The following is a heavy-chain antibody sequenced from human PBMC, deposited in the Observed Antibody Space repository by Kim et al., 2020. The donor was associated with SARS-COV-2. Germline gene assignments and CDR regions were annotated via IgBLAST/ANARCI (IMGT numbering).Heavy chain of an antibody. V-gene: IGHV1-3*01. D-gene: IGHD6-19*01. Sequence: ASVKVSCKAPGYTFTSYAMHWVCQAPGQRLEWMGWINAGNGNTKYSQKFQGRVTITRDTSASTAYMELSSLRSEDTTVYYCARDTQYSSDETPPNDYWGRGTLVTVSS. CDR1: GYTFTSYA. CDR2: INAGNGNT. J-gene: IGHJ4*02. CDR3: ARDTQYSSDETPPNDY.